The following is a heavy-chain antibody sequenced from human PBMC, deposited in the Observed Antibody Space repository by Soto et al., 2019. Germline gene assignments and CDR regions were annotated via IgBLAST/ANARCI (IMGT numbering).Heavy chain of an antibody. V-gene: IGHV4-30-2*01. Sequence: SETLSLTCAVSGGPISSGGYSWSWIRQPPGKGLEWIGYIYHSGSTYYNPSLKSRVTISVDRSKNQFSLKLSSVTAADTAVYYWASTNVRGGNNHHHYRMDVWGQGTTVTVSS. CDR2: IYHSGST. CDR3: ASTNVRGGNNHHHYRMDV. CDR1: GGPISSGGYS. D-gene: IGHD3-10*02. J-gene: IGHJ6*01.